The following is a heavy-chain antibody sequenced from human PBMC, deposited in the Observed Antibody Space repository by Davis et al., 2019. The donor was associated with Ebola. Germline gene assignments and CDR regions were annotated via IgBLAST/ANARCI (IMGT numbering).Heavy chain of an antibody. V-gene: IGHV3-53*01. J-gene: IGHJ4*02. CDR2: IGTGYDT. CDR1: GFTFSSYW. Sequence: GGSLRLSCAASGFTFSSYWMHWVRQAPGKGLEWVSIIGTGYDTYYTDSVKGRFTISRDNSENALYLQMNSLRAGDTAVYYCASREVCLHNLYWGQGTLVTVSS. D-gene: IGHD1-26*01. CDR3: ASREVCLHNLY.